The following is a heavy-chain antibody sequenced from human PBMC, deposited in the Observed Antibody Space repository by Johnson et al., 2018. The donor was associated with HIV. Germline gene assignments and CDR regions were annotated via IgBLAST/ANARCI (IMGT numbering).Heavy chain of an antibody. Sequence: VQLVESGGGLVQPGGSLRLSCGASPFTFSSYAMHWVRQAPGKGLEWVSVIYSGGSTYYADSVKGRFTISRDNSKNTLYLQMNSLRVEDTAVYYCARGLQSMTVVVTRGAFDIWGQGTMVTVSS. CDR2: IYSGGST. J-gene: IGHJ3*02. CDR3: ARGLQSMTVVVTRGAFDI. D-gene: IGHD2-2*01. CDR1: PFTFSSYA. V-gene: IGHV3-66*01.